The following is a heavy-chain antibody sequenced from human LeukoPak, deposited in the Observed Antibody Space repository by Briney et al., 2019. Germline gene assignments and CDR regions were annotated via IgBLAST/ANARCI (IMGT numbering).Heavy chain of an antibody. D-gene: IGHD3-3*02. CDR1: GFTFSSYS. V-gene: IGHV3-21*01. CDR3: TRDTLAFKLVSNWFDP. J-gene: IGHJ5*02. Sequence: GGSLRLSCAASGFTFSSYSMNWVRQAPGKGLEWVSSISSSSSYIYYADSVKGRFTISRDNAKNSLYLQMNSLRAEDTAVYYCTRDTLAFKLVSNWFDPWGQGTLVTVSS. CDR2: ISSSSSYI.